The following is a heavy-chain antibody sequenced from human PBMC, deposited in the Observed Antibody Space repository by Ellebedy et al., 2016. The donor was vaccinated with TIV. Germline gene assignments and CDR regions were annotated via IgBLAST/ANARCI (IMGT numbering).Heavy chain of an antibody. CDR1: GYTFTSYA. CDR3: ARDPVVIWSGYYRGGFFDY. CDR2: IIPILGIA. J-gene: IGHJ4*02. V-gene: IGHV1-69*04. D-gene: IGHD3-3*01. Sequence: AASVKVSCKASGYTFTSYAMHWVRQAPGQGLEWMGRIIPILGIANYAQKFQGRVTITADKSTSTAYMELSSLRSEDTAVYYCARDPVVIWSGYYRGGFFDYWGQGTLVTVSS.